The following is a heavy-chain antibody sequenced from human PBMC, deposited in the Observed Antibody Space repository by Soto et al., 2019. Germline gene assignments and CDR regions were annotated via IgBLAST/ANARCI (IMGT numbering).Heavy chain of an antibody. CDR1: GGSFSGYY. Sequence: SETLSLTCAVYGGSFSGYYWSWIRQPPGKGLEWIGEINHSGSTNYNPSLKSRVTISVDTSKNQFSLKLSSVTAADTAVYYCARGLGPPASFYGDYDYWGQGTLVTVSS. J-gene: IGHJ4*02. CDR3: ARGLGPPASFYGDYDY. V-gene: IGHV4-34*01. CDR2: INHSGST. D-gene: IGHD4-17*01.